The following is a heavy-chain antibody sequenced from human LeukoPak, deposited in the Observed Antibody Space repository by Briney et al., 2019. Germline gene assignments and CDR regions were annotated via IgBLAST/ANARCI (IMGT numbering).Heavy chain of an antibody. CDR3: ARVGGSTWYFGY. D-gene: IGHD6-13*01. CDR1: GDSITSYY. CDR2: IYYSGST. Sequence: PSETLSLTCTVSGDSITSYYWSWIRQPPGKGPEWIGYIYYSGSTNYNPSLKSRVTMSVDTSKDQFSLKLSSVAAAGAAVYYCARVGGSTWYFGYWGRGTLVTVSS. V-gene: IGHV4-59*01. J-gene: IGHJ4*02.